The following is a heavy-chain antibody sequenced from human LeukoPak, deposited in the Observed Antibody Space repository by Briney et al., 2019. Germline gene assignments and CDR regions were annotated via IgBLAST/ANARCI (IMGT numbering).Heavy chain of an antibody. Sequence: ASVKVSCKASGYTLTGYYMHWVRQAPGQGLEWMGWINPNSGGTNYAQKFQGRVTMTRDTSISTAYMELSRLRSDDTAVYYCARLGGVSGSILRDYYYYMDVWGKGTTVTVSS. D-gene: IGHD3-3*01. V-gene: IGHV1-2*02. CDR2: INPNSGGT. CDR1: GYTLTGYY. CDR3: ARLGGVSGSILRDYYYYMDV. J-gene: IGHJ6*03.